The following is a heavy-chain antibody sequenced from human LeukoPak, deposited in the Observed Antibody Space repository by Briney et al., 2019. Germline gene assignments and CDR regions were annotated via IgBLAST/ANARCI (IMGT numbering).Heavy chain of an antibody. CDR2: IWYDGSNK. CDR1: GFTFSSYG. V-gene: IGHV3-33*01. J-gene: IGHJ4*02. Sequence: GGSLRLSCAASGFTFSSYGMHWVRQAPGKGLEWVAVIWYDGSNKYYADSVKGRFTISRGNSKSTLYLQVNSLRAEDTAVYYCARDQAGDIVVVPAAIDYWGQGTLVTVSS. D-gene: IGHD2-2*01. CDR3: ARDQAGDIVVVPAAIDY.